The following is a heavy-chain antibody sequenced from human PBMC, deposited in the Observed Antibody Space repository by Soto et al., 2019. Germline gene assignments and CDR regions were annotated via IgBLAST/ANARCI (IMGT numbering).Heavy chain of an antibody. CDR2: IWYDGSNK. V-gene: IGHV3-33*01. D-gene: IGHD2-15*01. CDR3: ARDPAVVVVAASLGWFDP. Sequence: GGSLRLSCAASGFTFSSYGMHWVRQAPGKGLEWVAVIWYDGSNKYYADSVKGRFTISRDNSKNTLYLQMNSLRAEDTAVYYCARDPAVVVVAASLGWFDPWGQGTLVTVSS. CDR1: GFTFSSYG. J-gene: IGHJ5*02.